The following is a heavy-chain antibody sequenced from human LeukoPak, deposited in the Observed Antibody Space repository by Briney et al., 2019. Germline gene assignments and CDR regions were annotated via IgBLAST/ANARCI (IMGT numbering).Heavy chain of an antibody. J-gene: IGHJ4*02. CDR2: ISGSGGST. D-gene: IGHD6-19*01. V-gene: IGHV3-23*01. Sequence: GSLRLSCAASGFTFSSYAMSWVRQAPGKGLEWVSAISGSGGSTYYADSVKGRFTISRDNSKNTLYLQMSSLRAEDTAVYYCAKGLNSGWYGQSFDLWGQGTLVTVSS. CDR1: GFTFSSYA. CDR3: AKGLNSGWYGQSFDL.